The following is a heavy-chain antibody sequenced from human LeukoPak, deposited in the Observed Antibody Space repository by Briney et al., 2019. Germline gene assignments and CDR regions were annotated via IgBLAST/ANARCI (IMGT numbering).Heavy chain of an antibody. D-gene: IGHD6-19*01. Sequence: GGSLRLSCAASGFTFNRYGMSWVRQAPGKGLEWVSAISGSGGTTYYADSVKGRFTISRDNSKNTLYLQINSLRAEDTDVYYCAKDHIPGIVVDDRDYWGQGTLVTVSS. V-gene: IGHV3-23*01. J-gene: IGHJ4*02. CDR2: ISGSGGTT. CDR1: GFTFNRYG. CDR3: AKDHIPGIVVDDRDY.